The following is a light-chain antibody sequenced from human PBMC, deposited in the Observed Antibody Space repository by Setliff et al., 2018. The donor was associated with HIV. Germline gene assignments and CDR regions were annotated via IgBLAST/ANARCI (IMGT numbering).Light chain of an antibody. Sequence: QSALTQPRSVSGSPGQSVTISCTGTSSDVGGYNYVSWYQQYPGKAPKVIIYDVNKRPSGVPDRFSGSKPANTASLTISGLQAEDEADYYCCSYAGGPYVFGTGTKVTV. J-gene: IGLJ1*01. CDR1: SSDVGGYNY. V-gene: IGLV2-11*01. CDR2: DVN. CDR3: CSYAGGPYV.